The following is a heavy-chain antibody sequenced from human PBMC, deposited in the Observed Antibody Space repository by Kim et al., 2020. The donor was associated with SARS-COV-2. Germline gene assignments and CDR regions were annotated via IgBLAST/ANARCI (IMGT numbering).Heavy chain of an antibody. J-gene: IGHJ4*02. D-gene: IGHD2-15*01. Sequence: SETLSLTCTVSGGSISSSSYYWGWIRQPPGKGLEWIGSIYYSGSTYYNPSLKSRVAISVDTSKIQFSLKLSSVTAADTAVYYCARLFCSGGTCYYDYWGQGTLVTVSS. CDR2: IYYSGST. V-gene: IGHV4-39*01. CDR3: ARLFCSGGTCYYDY. CDR1: GGSISSSSYY.